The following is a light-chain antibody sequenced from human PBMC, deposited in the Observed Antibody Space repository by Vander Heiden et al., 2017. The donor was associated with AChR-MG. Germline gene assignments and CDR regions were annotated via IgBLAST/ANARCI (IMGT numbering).Light chain of an antibody. Sequence: QSVLTQPPSASGTPGQRVTISCSGSSSNIGSNTVNWYQQLPGTAPKLLIYSNNQRPSGGPDRFSGSKSGNSASLAISGLQSEDEADYYCAAWDDSLNDVVFGGGTKLTVL. J-gene: IGLJ2*01. V-gene: IGLV1-44*01. CDR1: SSNIGSNT. CDR3: AAWDDSLNDVV. CDR2: SNN.